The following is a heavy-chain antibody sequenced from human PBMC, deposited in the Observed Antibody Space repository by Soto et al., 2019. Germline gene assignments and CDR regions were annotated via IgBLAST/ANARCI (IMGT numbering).Heavy chain of an antibody. V-gene: IGHV4-39*01. CDR3: ARQALDCSSTSCIFDY. Sequence: LETLSLTCPLSGCSISRSSYYSGWIRQPPGKGLEWIGSIYYSGSTYYNPSLKSRVTISVDTSKNQFSLKLSSVTAADTAVYYCARQALDCSSTSCIFDYWGQGTLVTVSS. D-gene: IGHD2-2*01. CDR1: GCSISRSSYY. CDR2: IYYSGST. J-gene: IGHJ4*02.